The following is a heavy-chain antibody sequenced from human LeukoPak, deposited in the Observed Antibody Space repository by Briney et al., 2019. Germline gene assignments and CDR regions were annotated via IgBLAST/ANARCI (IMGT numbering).Heavy chain of an antibody. J-gene: IGHJ4*02. CDR1: RFTFSSYW. Sequence: GGSLRLSCAASRFTFSSYWMHWVRHAPGKGLVWVSRINSDGSSTRYADSVKGRFTISRDNAKNTLYLQMNSLRAEDTAVYYCARVSVTAAGPFDYWGQGTLVTVS. V-gene: IGHV3-74*01. CDR2: INSDGSST. D-gene: IGHD6-13*01. CDR3: ARVSVTAAGPFDY.